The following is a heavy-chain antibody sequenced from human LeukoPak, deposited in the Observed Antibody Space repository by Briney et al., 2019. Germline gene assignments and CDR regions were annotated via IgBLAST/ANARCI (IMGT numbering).Heavy chain of an antibody. CDR1: GFGFSTSW. V-gene: IGHV3-74*01. CDR2: INGDGSTT. CDR3: ATSAHIEVGTAPPPDY. D-gene: IGHD2-21*02. Sequence: GGSLRLSCAASGFGFSTSWMHWVRQAPGKGLVWVARINGDGSTTNYADSVKGRFTISRDNSKNTLYLQMSGLRAEDTAVYYCATSAHIEVGTAPPPDYWGQGTLVTVTS. J-gene: IGHJ4*02.